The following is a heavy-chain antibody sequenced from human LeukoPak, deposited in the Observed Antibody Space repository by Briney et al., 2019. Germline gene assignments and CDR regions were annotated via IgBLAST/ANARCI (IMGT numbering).Heavy chain of an antibody. D-gene: IGHD3-22*01. CDR1: GFTFSSYA. CDR2: ISGSGGST. CDR3: AKELLITMIVGGGFDP. J-gene: IGHJ5*02. V-gene: IGHV3-23*01. Sequence: GGSLRLSCAASGFTFSSYAMSWVRQAPGKGLEWVSAISGSGGSTYYADSVKGRFTISRDNSKNTLYLQMNSLRAEDTAVYYCAKELLITMIVGGGFDPWGQGTLVTVSS.